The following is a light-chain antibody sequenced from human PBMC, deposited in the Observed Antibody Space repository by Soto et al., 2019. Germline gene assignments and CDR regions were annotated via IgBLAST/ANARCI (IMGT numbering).Light chain of an antibody. V-gene: IGKV1-6*01. J-gene: IGKJ1*01. CDR3: LQDFNYPWT. Sequence: GDRVTITCRASQDIRNDLGWYQQKPGKTPKLLIFAASSLQSGVPSRFSGSGSGTDFTLTISSLQPEDFATYYCLQDFNYPWTFGKGTKVEIE. CDR2: AAS. CDR1: QDIRND.